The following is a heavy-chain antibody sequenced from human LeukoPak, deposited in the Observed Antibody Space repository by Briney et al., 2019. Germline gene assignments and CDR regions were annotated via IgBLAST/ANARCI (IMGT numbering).Heavy chain of an antibody. CDR3: TTLGIAVAGTGC. J-gene: IGHJ4*02. V-gene: IGHV3-15*01. D-gene: IGHD6-19*01. CDR2: IKSKTDGCTT. CDR1: GFTFSNAW. Sequence: GGSLRLSCAASGFTFSNAWMSWVRQAPGKGLEWVGRIKSKTDGCTTDYAAPVKGRFTISRDDSKKTLYLQMNSLKTEDTAVYYCTTLGIAVAGTGCWGQGTLVTVSS.